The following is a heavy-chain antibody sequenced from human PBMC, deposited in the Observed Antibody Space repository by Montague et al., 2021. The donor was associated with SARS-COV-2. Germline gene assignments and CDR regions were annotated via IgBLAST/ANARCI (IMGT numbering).Heavy chain of an antibody. CDR2: ISTRSTYS. J-gene: IGHJ6*02. CDR3: ASFTMVRGAPGYGMDV. V-gene: IGHV3-11*03. D-gene: IGHD3-10*01. CDR1: GFTFSYCY. Sequence: SLRLSCAASGFTFSYCYLTLILQAPGKGQEWLSYISTRSTYSNYSDSLKVLFTISRDDAKNSLYLQMNSLRAEDTAVYYCASFTMVRGAPGYGMDVWGQGTTVTVSS.